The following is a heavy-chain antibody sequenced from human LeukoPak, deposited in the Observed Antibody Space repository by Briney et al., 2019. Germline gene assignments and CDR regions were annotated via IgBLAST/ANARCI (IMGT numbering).Heavy chain of an antibody. D-gene: IGHD7-27*01. CDR1: GYTLTSYD. Sequence: ASVKVSCKASGYTLTSYDLNWVRRATGQGLEWMGWMSPASGNTGYAQEFQGRVTMTRDTSVSTAYMELNSLRSEDTAVYYCARGPPNWGFDSWGQGTLVTVSS. CDR3: ARGPPNWGFDS. J-gene: IGHJ4*02. CDR2: MSPASGNT. V-gene: IGHV1-8*01.